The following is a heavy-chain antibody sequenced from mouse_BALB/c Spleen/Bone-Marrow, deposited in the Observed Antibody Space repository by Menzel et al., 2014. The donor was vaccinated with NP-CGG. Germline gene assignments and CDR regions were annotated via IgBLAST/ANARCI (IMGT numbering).Heavy chain of an antibody. Sequence: VQLQQSGAELVKPGASVKLSCTASGFNIKDTYMHWVKQRPEQGLEWIGRIDPANGNTKYDPKFQGRAAVTADTSSSTAYPQLSSLTPEDTAVYYCARYYYRTMDYWGQGTSVTVSS. CDR1: GFNIKDTY. D-gene: IGHD1-1*01. CDR3: ARYYYRTMDY. V-gene: IGHV14-3*02. J-gene: IGHJ4*01. CDR2: IDPANGNT.